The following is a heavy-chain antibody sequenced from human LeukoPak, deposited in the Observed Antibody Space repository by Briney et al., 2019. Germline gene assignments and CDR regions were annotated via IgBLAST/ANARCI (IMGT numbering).Heavy chain of an antibody. D-gene: IGHD3-10*01. CDR2: INHSGST. CDR1: GGSLRGFY. V-gene: IGHV4-34*01. Sequence: PSETLSLTCAVDGGSLRGFYWSWVRQPPGKGLEWIGEINHSGSTNYNPSPKSRVTISVDTSKNQFSLKLSSVTAADTAVYYCAKSNGYGLVDIWGQGTMVTVSS. CDR3: AKSNGYGLVDI. J-gene: IGHJ3*02.